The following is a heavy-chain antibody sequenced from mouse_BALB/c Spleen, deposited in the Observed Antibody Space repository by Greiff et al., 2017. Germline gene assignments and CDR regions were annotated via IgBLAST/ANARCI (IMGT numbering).Heavy chain of an antibody. J-gene: IGHJ3*01. CDR2: ISSGGSYT. V-gene: IGHV5-6-4*01. CDR1: GFTFSSYT. CDR3: TREGAAWFAY. Sequence: KLVESGGGLVKPGGSLKLSCAASGFTFSSYTMSWVRQTPEKRLEWVATISSGGSYTYYPDSVKGRFTISRDNAKNTLYLQMSSLKSEDTAMYYCTREGAAWFAYWGQGTLVTVSA.